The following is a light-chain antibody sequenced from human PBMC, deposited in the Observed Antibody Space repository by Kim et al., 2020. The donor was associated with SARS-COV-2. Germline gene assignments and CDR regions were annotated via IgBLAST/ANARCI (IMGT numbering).Light chain of an antibody. CDR2: KDN. V-gene: IGLV3-25*03. CDR1: TLPEKQ. J-gene: IGLJ1*01. Sequence: VSPGQTARITCSGDTLPEKQTDWYQQKSGQAPRLVIYKDNERPSGIPGRFSGSSSGTTVTLTISGVQAEDDADYYCQSADGSGTYVFGTGTKVTVL. CDR3: QSADGSGTYV.